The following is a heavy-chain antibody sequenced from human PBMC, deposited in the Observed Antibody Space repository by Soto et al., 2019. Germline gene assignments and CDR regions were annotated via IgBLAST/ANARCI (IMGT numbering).Heavy chain of an antibody. CDR1: GFTFSSYG. Sequence: QVQLVESGGGVVQPGRSLRLSCAASGFTFSSYGMHWVRQAPGKGLELVAVIWYDGSNKYYEDSVNGRFTISRDNSKTTLYLQMNSLRAEDTAVYYCAESGDYYYGMDVWGQGTTVTVSS. J-gene: IGHJ6*02. D-gene: IGHD7-27*01. V-gene: IGHV3-33*01. CDR3: AESGDYYYGMDV. CDR2: IWYDGSNK.